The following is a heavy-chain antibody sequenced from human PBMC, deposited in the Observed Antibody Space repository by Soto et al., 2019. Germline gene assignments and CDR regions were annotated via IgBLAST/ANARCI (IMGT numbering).Heavy chain of an antibody. CDR3: AREDEGGSECVLGY. CDR1: GFTFSSYV. Sequence: QVQLVESGGGVVQPGRSLRLSCAASGFTFSSYVMHWVRQTPGKGLEWVAFISHDGNNKYYADSVKGRFTISRDNSENTLYLQMDSLRAEDTAVYYCAREDEGGSECVLGYWGQGTLVTVSS. J-gene: IGHJ4*02. V-gene: IGHV3-30-3*01. D-gene: IGHD1-26*01. CDR2: ISHDGNNK.